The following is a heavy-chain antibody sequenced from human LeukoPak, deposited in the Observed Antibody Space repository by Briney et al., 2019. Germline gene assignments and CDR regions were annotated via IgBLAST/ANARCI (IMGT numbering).Heavy chain of an antibody. D-gene: IGHD4-17*01. CDR1: GGSISSGGYY. J-gene: IGHJ4*02. V-gene: IGHV4-31*03. Sequence: SQTLSLTCTVSGGSISSGGYYWSWIRQHPGKGLEWIGYIYYSGSTYYNPSLKSRVTISVDTSKNQFSLKLSSVTAADTAVCYCARGTVTGFDYWGQGTLVTVSS. CDR2: IYYSGST. CDR3: ARGTVTGFDY.